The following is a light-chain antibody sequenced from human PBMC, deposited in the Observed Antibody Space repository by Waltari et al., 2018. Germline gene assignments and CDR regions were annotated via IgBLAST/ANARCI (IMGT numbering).Light chain of an antibody. CDR3: QTGGHGTWV. CDR1: SGHSTNI. J-gene: IGLJ3*02. V-gene: IGLV4-69*01. CDR2: INIDGSH. Sequence: QLVLTQSPSASASLGASVKLTCTLSSGHSTNIIAWLQQQPEKVPRYLMNINIDGSHNKGVGIPDRFSGSSSGAERYLTISSLQSEDEADYYCQTGGHGTWVFGGGTRLTVL.